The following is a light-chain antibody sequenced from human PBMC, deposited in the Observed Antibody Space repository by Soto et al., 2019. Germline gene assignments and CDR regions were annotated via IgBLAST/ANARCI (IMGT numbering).Light chain of an antibody. CDR2: DVT. CDR1: SSDVGGYDY. Sequence: QSALTQPPSVSGSPGQSVTISCTGTSSDVGGYDYVSWYQQHPGKAPKLLIYDVTKLPSGVPDLFSGSKSGNTASLTISGLQAEDEADYFCCSYGGSFPYVFGTGTKLTVL. J-gene: IGLJ1*01. V-gene: IGLV2-11*01. CDR3: CSYGGSFPYV.